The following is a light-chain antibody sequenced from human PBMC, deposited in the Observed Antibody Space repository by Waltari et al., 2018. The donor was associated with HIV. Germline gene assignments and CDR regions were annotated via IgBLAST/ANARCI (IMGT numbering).Light chain of an antibody. V-gene: IGKV1-9*01. J-gene: IGKJ4*01. CDR2: TAS. CDR3: QQFNSYPLT. Sequence: IQLTQSPSSLSSSVAHRVTITCQASRDISRFLAWYQQRVGKAPKVLIYTASTLQSGVPSRFSGSGSGTVITLTISSLQPEDVATYYCQQFNSYPLTFGGGTKVEIK. CDR1: RDISRF.